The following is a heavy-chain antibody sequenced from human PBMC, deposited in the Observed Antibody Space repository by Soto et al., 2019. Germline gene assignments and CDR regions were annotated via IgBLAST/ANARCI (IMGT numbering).Heavy chain of an antibody. J-gene: IGHJ4*02. CDR3: ASRLYYYDSSGYGGDY. Sequence: QVQLVQSGAEVKKPGSSVKVSCKASGGTFSSYAISWVRQAPGQGLEWMGGIIPIFGTANYAQKFQGRVTITADKSTSTAYMELSSLRSEDTAVYYRASRLYYYDSSGYGGDYWGQGTLVTVSS. CDR2: IIPIFGTA. CDR1: GGTFSSYA. D-gene: IGHD3-22*01. V-gene: IGHV1-69*06.